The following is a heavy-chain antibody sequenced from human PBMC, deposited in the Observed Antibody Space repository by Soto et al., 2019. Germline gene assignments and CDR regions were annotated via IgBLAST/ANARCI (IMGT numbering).Heavy chain of an antibody. CDR1: GGSFSGYY. CDR2: INHSGST. Sequence: SETLSLTCAVYGGSFSGYYWSWIRQPPGKGLEWIGEINHSGSTNYNPSLKSRVTISVDTSKNQFSLKLSSVTAADTAVYYCAHIPSDTIFGVDKRHYYYYMDVWGKGTTVTVSS. CDR3: AHIPSDTIFGVDKRHYYYYMDV. D-gene: IGHD3-3*01. J-gene: IGHJ6*03. V-gene: IGHV4-34*01.